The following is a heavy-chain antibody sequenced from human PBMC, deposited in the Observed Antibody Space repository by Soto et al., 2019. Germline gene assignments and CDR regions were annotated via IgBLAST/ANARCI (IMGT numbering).Heavy chain of an antibody. CDR3: ARTLYYYDSSGYCRLFDY. Sequence: SGPTLVNPTQTLTLTSTFSGFSLSTSGMCVSWICQPPGKALEWLALIDWDDDKYCSTSLKTSLTISKDTSKNQVVLTMTNMDPVDTATYYCARTLYYYDSSGYCRLFDYWGQGTLVTVSS. J-gene: IGHJ4*02. D-gene: IGHD3-22*01. CDR1: GFSLSTSGMC. V-gene: IGHV2-70*01. CDR2: IDWDDDK.